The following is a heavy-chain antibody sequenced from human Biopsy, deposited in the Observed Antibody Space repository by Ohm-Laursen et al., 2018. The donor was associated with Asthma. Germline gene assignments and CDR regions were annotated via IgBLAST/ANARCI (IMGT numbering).Heavy chain of an antibody. CDR1: GFVFSQCG. J-gene: IGHJ4*02. CDR3: ARDVMEWYLPAFDF. Sequence: SLRLSCAASGFVFSQCGMHWVRQAPGKGLEWVAVGGSYCDGGLKYYADSVNGRFTVSRDDSKNTLYLQMNSLRPDDTAVYYCARDVMEWYLPAFDFWGQGTLVTVSS. D-gene: IGHD3-3*01. CDR2: GGSYCDGGLK. V-gene: IGHV3-30*03.